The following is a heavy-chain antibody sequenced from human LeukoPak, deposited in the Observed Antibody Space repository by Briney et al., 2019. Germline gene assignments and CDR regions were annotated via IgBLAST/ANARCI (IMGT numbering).Heavy chain of an antibody. CDR1: GFTLSSYG. D-gene: IGHD1-26*01. J-gene: IGHJ4*02. V-gene: IGHV3-30*02. CDR2: LRYDGSTA. CDR3: AKDPYGGTYPSYFDY. Sequence: GSLSLSCAASGFTLSSYGMNWVRQAPGKGLDWVAFLRYDGSTAFYEDSVKGRFTISRDSSKNTLYLQMNSLTPADTAIYYCAKDPYGGTYPSYFDYWGQGTLVTVSS.